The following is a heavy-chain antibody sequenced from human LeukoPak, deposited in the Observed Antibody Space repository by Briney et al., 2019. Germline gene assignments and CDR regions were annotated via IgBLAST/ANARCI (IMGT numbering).Heavy chain of an antibody. D-gene: IGHD5-24*01. CDR2: VKGDGSFT. J-gene: IGHJ4*02. Sequence: PGGSLRLSCAASGFTFSNYWMHWVRQAPGKGLVWFSRVKGDGSFTDYADSVKGRFTISRDNAKNTLYLQMYSLRAEDTAVYYCVRDGDDYNFDYWGQGSLVTVSS. V-gene: IGHV3-74*01. CDR1: GFTFSNYW. CDR3: VRDGDDYNFDY.